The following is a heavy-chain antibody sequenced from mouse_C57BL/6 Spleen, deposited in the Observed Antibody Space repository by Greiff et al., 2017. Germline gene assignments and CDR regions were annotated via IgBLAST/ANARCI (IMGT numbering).Heavy chain of an antibody. CDR1: GYTFTSYW. CDR3: ARDYDGYYYAMDY. V-gene: IGHV1-55*01. CDR2: IYPGSGST. J-gene: IGHJ4*01. D-gene: IGHD1-2*01. Sequence: VQLQQPGAELVKPGASVTMSCKASGYTFTSYWITWVKQRPGQGLEWIGDIYPGSGSTNYNGQFKGTATLTADKSSSTAYMQLSSLTSEDSAVYFCARDYDGYYYAMDYWGQGTSVTVSS.